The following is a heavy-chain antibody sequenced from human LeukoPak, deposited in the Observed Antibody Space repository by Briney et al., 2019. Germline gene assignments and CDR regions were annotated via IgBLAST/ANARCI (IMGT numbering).Heavy chain of an antibody. CDR1: GYTFTSYG. CDR2: ISAYNGNT. V-gene: IGHV1-18*01. D-gene: IGHD3-10*01. Sequence: ASVKVSCKASGYTFTSYGISWVRQAPGQGLEWMGWISAYNGNTNYAQKLQGRFTMTTDTSTSTAYMELRSLRSDDTAVYYCARDPVTMVRGVIASYYYYMDVWGKGTTVTVSS. CDR3: ARDPVTMVRGVIASYYYYMDV. J-gene: IGHJ6*03.